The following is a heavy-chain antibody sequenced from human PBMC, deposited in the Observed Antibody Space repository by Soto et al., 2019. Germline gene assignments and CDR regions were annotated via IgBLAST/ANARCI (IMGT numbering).Heavy chain of an antibody. Sequence: SETLSLTCTVSGGSMSNSYYYWSWVRQTPGKGLEWIGHVFHSGRTYYNPSLKGRVGILVDTSRNQFSLNLNSMTVADAAVYYCARWVEVSLDYFDSWGQGIPVTVSS. CDR1: GGSMSNSYYY. V-gene: IGHV4-30-4*01. J-gene: IGHJ4*02. CDR3: ARWVEVSLDYFDS. D-gene: IGHD1-1*01. CDR2: VFHSGRT.